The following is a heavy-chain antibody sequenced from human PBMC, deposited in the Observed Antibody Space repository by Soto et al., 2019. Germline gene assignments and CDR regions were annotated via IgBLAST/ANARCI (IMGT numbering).Heavy chain of an antibody. V-gene: IGHV5-51*03. CDR2: IYPADSDT. CDR1: GYSFTSYW. CDR3: ARGNGDYATTDDY. Sequence: EVQLVQSGAEVKKPGESLKISCKGSGYSFTSYWIGWVRQMPGKGLEWMGIIYPADSDTRYSPPFHGQVTFSADKSISTASLLWSSLKASDTAMYYCARGNGDYATTDDYWGQGTLVTVSS. D-gene: IGHD4-17*01. J-gene: IGHJ4*02.